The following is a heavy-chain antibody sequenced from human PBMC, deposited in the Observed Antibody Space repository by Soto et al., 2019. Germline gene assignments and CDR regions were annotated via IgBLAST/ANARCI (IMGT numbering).Heavy chain of an antibody. V-gene: IGHV1-69*08. D-gene: IGHD3-16*01. Sequence: QVQLVQSGAEVKKPGSSVKVSCKASGGTFSSYTISWVRQAPGQGLEWMGRIIPILGIANYAQKFQGRVTIXXDXSXXTAYMELSSLRSEDTAVYYCARDGGGPPDPYYFDYWGQGTLVTVSS. CDR2: IIPILGIA. J-gene: IGHJ4*02. CDR1: GGTFSSYT. CDR3: ARDGGGPPDPYYFDY.